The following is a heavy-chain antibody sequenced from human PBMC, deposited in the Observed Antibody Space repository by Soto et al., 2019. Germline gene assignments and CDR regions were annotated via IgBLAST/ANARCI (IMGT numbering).Heavy chain of an antibody. V-gene: IGHV3-23*01. CDR1: GFTFSDDG. Sequence: ESGGDSVQPGGSLRLSCVASGFTFSDDGMSWVRQAPGRGLEWVSAISGSGGSTIYADSVKGRFTISRDSSKNTLYLQMNTLRAEDTAIYYCAKRNGDYLNGMDVWGQGTTVTVSS. CDR2: ISGSGGST. D-gene: IGHD4-17*01. CDR3: AKRNGDYLNGMDV. J-gene: IGHJ6*02.